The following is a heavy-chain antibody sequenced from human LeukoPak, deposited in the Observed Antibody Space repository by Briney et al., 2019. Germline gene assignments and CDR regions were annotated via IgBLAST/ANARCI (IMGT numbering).Heavy chain of an antibody. CDR2: IYYSGSP. J-gene: IGHJ4*02. V-gene: IGHV4-59*12. CDR1: GGSISSYY. D-gene: IGHD5-24*01. CDR3: ARDVEMATNGGFDY. Sequence: SETLSLTCTVSGGSISSYYWSWIRQPPGKGLKWIGYIYYSGSPNYNPSLRSRVTISVDTSKNQFSLKLSSVTAADTAVYYCARDVEMATNGGFDYWGQGTLVTVSS.